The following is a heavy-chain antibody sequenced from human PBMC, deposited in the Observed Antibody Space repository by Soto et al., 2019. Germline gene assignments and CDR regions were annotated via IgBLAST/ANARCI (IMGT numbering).Heavy chain of an antibody. Sequence: PGGSLRLSCAASGFTFSSYAMSWVRQAPGKGLEWVSAISGSGGSTYYADSVKGRFTISRDNSKNTLYLQMNSLRAEDTAVYYCAQTTLRDVSYSFPRTFDYWGQGTLVTVS. J-gene: IGHJ4*02. CDR3: AQTTLRDVSYSFPRTFDY. CDR2: ISGSGGST. CDR1: GFTFSSYA. D-gene: IGHD1-26*01. V-gene: IGHV3-23*01.